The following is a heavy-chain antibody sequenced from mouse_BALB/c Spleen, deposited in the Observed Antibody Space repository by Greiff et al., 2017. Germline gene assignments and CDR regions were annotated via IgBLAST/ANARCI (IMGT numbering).Heavy chain of an antibody. V-gene: IGHV5-4*02. D-gene: IGHD4-1*01. J-gene: IGHJ2*01. CDR1: GFTFSDYY. CDR2: ISDGGSYT. CDR3: ARAGPTY. Sequence: EVKLVESGGGLVKPGGSLKLSCAASGFTFSDYYMYWVRQTPEKRLEWVATISDGGSYTYYPDSVKGRFTISRDNAKNNLYLQMSSLKSEDTAMYYCARAGPTYWGQGTTLTVSS.